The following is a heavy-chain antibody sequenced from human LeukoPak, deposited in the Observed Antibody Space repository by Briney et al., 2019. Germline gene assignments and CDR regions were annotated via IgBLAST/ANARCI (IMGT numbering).Heavy chain of an antibody. CDR3: AKARRTLDAFDI. V-gene: IGHV3-23*01. J-gene: IGHJ3*02. Sequence: GGSLRLSCAASGFTFTTYGMSWVRQAPGKGLEWVSTVSSSGTSTYYAASVKGRFTISRDNSKSTLYLQMNSLRAEDTAVYYCAKARRTLDAFDIWGQGTMVTVSS. CDR2: VSSSGTST. D-gene: IGHD6-6*01. CDR1: GFTFTTYG.